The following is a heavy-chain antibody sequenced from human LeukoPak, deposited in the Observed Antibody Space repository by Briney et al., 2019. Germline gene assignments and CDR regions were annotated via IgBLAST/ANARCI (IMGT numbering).Heavy chain of an antibody. CDR2: MYYSGST. V-gene: IGHV4-39*01. CDR3: ARHSWGAGLFDY. Sequence: SETLSLTCTVSGDSIGSVSYYWGWVRQPPGKGLEWIGSMYYSGSTYYNPSLKSRVTISVDTSKNQFSLKLSSVTAADTAVYYCARHSWGAGLFDYWGQGTLVTVSS. CDR1: GDSIGSVSYY. J-gene: IGHJ4*02. D-gene: IGHD1-26*01.